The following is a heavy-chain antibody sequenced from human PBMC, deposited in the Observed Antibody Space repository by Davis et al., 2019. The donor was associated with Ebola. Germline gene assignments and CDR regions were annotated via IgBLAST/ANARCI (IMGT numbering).Heavy chain of an antibody. CDR1: GGSLSGHY. CDR3: ARGRSYLGY. D-gene: IGHD1-14*01. V-gene: IGHV4-34*01. CDR2: IHPAGNT. Sequence: SETLSLTCAVYGGSLSGHYWSWFRQSPGKGLEWIGEIHPAGNTYYNPSLTSRVTISVDTSKNQFSLKLSSVTAADTAVYYCARGRSYLGYWGQGTLVTVSS. J-gene: IGHJ4*02.